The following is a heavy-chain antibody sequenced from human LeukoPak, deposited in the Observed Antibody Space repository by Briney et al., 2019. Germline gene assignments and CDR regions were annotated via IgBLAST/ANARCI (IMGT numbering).Heavy chain of an antibody. Sequence: GGSLRLSCAASGFTFSNHWMTWVRQAPGKGLVWVSRTNGDGSSITYADSVKGRFTISGDKAKNTLYLQMNSLRAEDTAVYYCARVAVGGSRSFDVWGQGTMVTVSS. CDR1: GFTFSNHW. D-gene: IGHD6-19*01. CDR2: TNGDGSSI. CDR3: ARVAVGGSRSFDV. J-gene: IGHJ3*01. V-gene: IGHV3-74*01.